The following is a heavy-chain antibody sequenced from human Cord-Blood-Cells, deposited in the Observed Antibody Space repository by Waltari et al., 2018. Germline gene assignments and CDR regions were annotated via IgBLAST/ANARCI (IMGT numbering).Heavy chain of an antibody. J-gene: IGHJ4*02. CDR2: INAGNVNT. Sequence: QVQLVQSGAEVKKPGASVKVSCKASGYTFTSYAMHWVRQAPGQRLEWRGWINAGNVNTKCSQKFQGRGTITRDTSARTADMGLSSLRSEDTAVYYCARGDSSSWLDYWGQGTLVTVSS. V-gene: IGHV1-3*01. CDR1: GYTFTSYA. D-gene: IGHD6-13*01. CDR3: ARGDSSSWLDY.